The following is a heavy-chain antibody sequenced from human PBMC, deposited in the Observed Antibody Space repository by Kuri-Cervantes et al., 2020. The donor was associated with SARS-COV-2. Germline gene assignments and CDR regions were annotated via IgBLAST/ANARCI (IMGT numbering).Heavy chain of an antibody. V-gene: IGHV4-39*07. Sequence: GSLRLSCTVSGGSTSSQSYYWGWIRQPPRRGLEWIGSIYHSGSTDYNPSLKSRVTISVYTSKNQFSLKLSSVTAADTAVYYCARVGVYCSSTRCYPNWFDPWGQGTLVTVSS. J-gene: IGHJ5*02. CDR2: IYHSGST. D-gene: IGHD2-2*01. CDR1: GGSTSSQSYY. CDR3: ARVGVYCSSTRCYPNWFDP.